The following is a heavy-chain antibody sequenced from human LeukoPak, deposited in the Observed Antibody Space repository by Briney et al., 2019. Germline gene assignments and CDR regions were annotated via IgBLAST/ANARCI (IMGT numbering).Heavy chain of an antibody. Sequence: ASVKVSCKTSGYTFTSYGISCGRQAPGEEREWMGWISAYNGNTNYTQKFQSRVTMTTDTSTSTAYMELRSLRADDTAVYYCARDSSILTGYYANNWFDPWGQGTLVTVSS. J-gene: IGHJ5*02. CDR3: ARDSSILTGYYANNWFDP. CDR1: GYTFTSYG. V-gene: IGHV1-18*01. CDR2: ISAYNGNT. D-gene: IGHD3-9*01.